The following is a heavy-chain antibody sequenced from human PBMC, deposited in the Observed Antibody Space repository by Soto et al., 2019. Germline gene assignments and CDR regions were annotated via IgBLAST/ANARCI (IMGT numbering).Heavy chain of an antibody. V-gene: IGHV4-39*01. CDR1: GGSISSSSYY. J-gene: IGHJ4*02. Sequence: PSETLSLTCTVSGGSISSSSYYWGWIRQPPGKGLEWIGSIYYSGSTYYNPSLKSRVTISVDTSKNQFSLKLSSVTAADTAVYYCARLSDYGDYDYWGQGTLVTVSS. D-gene: IGHD4-17*01. CDR3: ARLSDYGDYDY. CDR2: IYYSGST.